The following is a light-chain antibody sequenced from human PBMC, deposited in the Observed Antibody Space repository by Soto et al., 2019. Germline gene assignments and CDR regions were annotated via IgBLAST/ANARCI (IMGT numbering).Light chain of an antibody. CDR3: GTWDSSLSANV. CDR1: SSNIGSNY. J-gene: IGLJ1*01. CDR2: DNI. Sequence: QSVLTQPPSVSAAPGQRVTISCSGSSSNIGSNYVSWYQQLPGTAPKLLIYDNIERPSGIPGRFSASKSGTSATLGITGLQTGDDADYYCGTWDSSLSANVFGTGTKVTGL. V-gene: IGLV1-51*01.